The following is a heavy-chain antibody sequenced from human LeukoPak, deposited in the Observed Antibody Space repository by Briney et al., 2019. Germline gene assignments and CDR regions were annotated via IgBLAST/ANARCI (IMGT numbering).Heavy chain of an antibody. CDR1: RFTFSSYA. V-gene: IGHV3-23*01. J-gene: IGHJ4*02. CDR3: AKASSGWDFDY. Sequence: PGGSLRLSCAASRFTFSSYAMSWLPQAPGKGLEWVSAISGSGGSTYYADSVKGRFTISRDNSKNTLYLQMNSLRAEDTAVYYCAKASSGWDFDYWGQGTLVTVSS. CDR2: ISGSGGST. D-gene: IGHD6-19*01.